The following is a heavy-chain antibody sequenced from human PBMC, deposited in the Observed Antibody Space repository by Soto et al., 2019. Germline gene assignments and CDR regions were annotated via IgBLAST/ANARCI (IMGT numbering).Heavy chain of an antibody. Sequence: ASVKVSCKAPRYTFTSYGISWVRQAPGQGLEWMGWISAYNGNTNYAQKLQGRVTMTTDTSTSTAYMQLGSLRSDDRAVYCCARGNTSGWYYYWGQCTLLTLCS. J-gene: IGHJ4*02. V-gene: IGHV1-18*04. CDR3: ARGNTSGWYYY. CDR1: RYTFTSYG. D-gene: IGHD6-19*01. CDR2: ISAYNGNT.